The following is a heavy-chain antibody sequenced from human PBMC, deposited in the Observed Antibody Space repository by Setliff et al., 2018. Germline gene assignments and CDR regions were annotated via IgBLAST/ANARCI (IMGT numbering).Heavy chain of an antibody. J-gene: IGHJ6*03. CDR2: IWYDGNNK. CDR1: GFTFKNYG. CDR3: ARSSVVGGYSTTYYFDYMDV. Sequence: GGSLRLSCVASGFTFKNYGMHWVRQAPGKGLEWVAVIWYDGNNKDHADSVKGRFTISRDDSKNSFYLQMNSLTAGDTAVYYCARSSVVGGYSTTYYFDYMDVWGKGTTVTVSS. V-gene: IGHV3-33*01. D-gene: IGHD3-3*01.